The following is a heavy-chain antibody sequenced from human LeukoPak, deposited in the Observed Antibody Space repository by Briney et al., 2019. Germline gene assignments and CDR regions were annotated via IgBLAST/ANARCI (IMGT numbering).Heavy chain of an antibody. CDR1: GFTFSSYG. D-gene: IGHD5-24*01. CDR2: INSDGSST. V-gene: IGHV3-74*01. CDR3: ARERRRDGYTGAFDI. Sequence: PGTSLRLSCAASGFTFSSYGMHWVRQAPGKGLVWVSRINSDGSSTSYADSVRGRFTISRDNAKNTLYLQMNSLRAEDTAVYYCARERRRDGYTGAFDIWGQGTMVTVSS. J-gene: IGHJ3*02.